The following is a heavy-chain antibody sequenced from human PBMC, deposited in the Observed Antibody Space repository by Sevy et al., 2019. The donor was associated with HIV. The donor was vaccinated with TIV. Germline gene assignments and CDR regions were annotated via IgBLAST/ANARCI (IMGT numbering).Heavy chain of an antibody. D-gene: IGHD3-22*01. J-gene: IGHJ5*02. CDR3: ARFLSPYDSSGYTWFWFDP. CDR2: ISAYNGNT. CDR1: GYTFTSYG. V-gene: IGHV1-18*01. Sequence: ASVKVSCKASGYTFTSYGISWVRQAPGQGLEWMGWISAYNGNTNYAQKLQGRVTMTTDTSTGTAYMELRSLRSDDTAVYYCARFLSPYDSSGYTWFWFDPWGQGTLVTVSS.